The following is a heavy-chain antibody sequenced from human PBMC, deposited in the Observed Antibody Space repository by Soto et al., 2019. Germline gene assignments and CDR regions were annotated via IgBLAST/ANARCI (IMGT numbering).Heavy chain of an antibody. J-gene: IGHJ4*02. D-gene: IGHD3-3*01. CDR3: ARDSVRFLEHFSKDYFDY. CDR2: LWYDGSGE. CDR1: GFTFSDYG. Sequence: QVHLVESGGGVVQPGGSLRLSCAGSGFTFSDYGMHWVRQAPGKGLEWVAVLWYDGSGEYYTDSVRGRFTISRVNSKNTLYLQMNNLRDGDTGVYYCARDSVRFLEHFSKDYFDYWGQGTRVPVSS. V-gene: IGHV3-33*08.